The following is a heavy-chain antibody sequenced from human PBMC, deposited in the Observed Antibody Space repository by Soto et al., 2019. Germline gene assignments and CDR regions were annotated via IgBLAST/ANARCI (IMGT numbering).Heavy chain of an antibody. J-gene: IGHJ6*02. CDR1: GYTFTSYG. D-gene: IGHD6-6*01. V-gene: IGHV1-18*04. CDR3: ARVVSSSSPNYYYSGMDV. Sequence: ASVKVSCKASGYTFTSYGISWVRQAPGQGLEWMGWISAYNGNTNYAQKLQGRGTMTTDTSTSTAYMELRSLRSDDTAVYYCARVVSSSSPNYYYSGMDVWGQGTTVTVSS. CDR2: ISAYNGNT.